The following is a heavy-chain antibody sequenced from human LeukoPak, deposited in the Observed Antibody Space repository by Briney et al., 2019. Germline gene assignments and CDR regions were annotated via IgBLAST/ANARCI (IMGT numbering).Heavy chain of an antibody. CDR1: GGSISSSNW. J-gene: IGHJ6*02. D-gene: IGHD3-16*02. CDR3: ARKVILGDYYYGMDV. CDR2: IYYSGST. Sequence: SETLSLTCAVSGGSISSSNWWSWVRQPPGKGLEWIGYIYYSGSTNYNPSLKSRVTISVDTSKNQFSLKLSSVTAADTAVYYCARKVILGDYYYGMDVWGQGTTVTVSS. V-gene: IGHV4-4*02.